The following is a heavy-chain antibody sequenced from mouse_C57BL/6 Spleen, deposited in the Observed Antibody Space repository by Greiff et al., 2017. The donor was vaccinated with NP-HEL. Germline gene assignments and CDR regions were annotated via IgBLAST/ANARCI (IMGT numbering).Heavy chain of an antibody. V-gene: IGHV1-80*01. CDR3: ARGSRLNLADS. CDR1: GYAFSSYW. J-gene: IGHJ2*01. Sequence: QVQLQQSGAELVKPGASVKISCKASGYAFSSYWMNWVKQRPGKGLEWIGQIYPGDGDTNYNGKVKGKATLTADKSSSTAYMQLSSLTSEDSAVYFWARGSRLNLADSRGPGTPLTFSS. CDR2: IYPGDGDT.